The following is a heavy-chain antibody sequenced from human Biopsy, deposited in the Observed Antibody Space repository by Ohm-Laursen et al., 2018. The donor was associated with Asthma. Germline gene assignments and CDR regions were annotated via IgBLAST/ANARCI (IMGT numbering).Heavy chain of an antibody. J-gene: IGHJ6*02. Sequence: GTLSLTCRLSSGSGGYMRSGNYYWGWIRQPPGKGLEWIGSIYYSGTIYYTPSLESRAPVSADTSINQFSLKLTSVTAADTAVYYCVRGSSSWHHGPFHYYYGLDVWGQGTTATVSS. V-gene: IGHV4-39*01. CDR3: VRGSSSWHHGPFHYYYGLDV. D-gene: IGHD6-13*01. CDR2: IYYSGTI. CDR1: GGYMRSGNYY.